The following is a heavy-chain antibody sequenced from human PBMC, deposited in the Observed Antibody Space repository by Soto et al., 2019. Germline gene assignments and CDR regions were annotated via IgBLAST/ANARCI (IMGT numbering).Heavy chain of an antibody. Sequence: QVQLQESGPGLVKPAETLSLTCTVSGASNSSYYWSWIRQPPGKGLEWIGYMSYSGSTYYNPSLKSRVTISLHTSNNQFSLSLHAVTAADTAVYYCARARNFLTGYYKGGFYYFDYWSQGMLVTVSS. D-gene: IGHD3-9*01. CDR1: GASNSSYY. V-gene: IGHV4-59*01. J-gene: IGHJ4*02. CDR3: ARARNFLTGYYKGGFYYFDY. CDR2: MSYSGST.